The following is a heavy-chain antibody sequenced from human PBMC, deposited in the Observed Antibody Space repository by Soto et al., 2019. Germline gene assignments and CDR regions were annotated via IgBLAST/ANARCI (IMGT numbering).Heavy chain of an antibody. D-gene: IGHD6-19*01. V-gene: IGHV1-69*13. CDR3: ARVSGRGWYNWFDP. J-gene: IGHJ5*02. CDR1: GGNCSSHG. CDR2: IMPLFGTT. Sequence: SVKVSCKASGGNCSSHGISWVRQAPGQGLEFMGGIMPLFGTTNYAQKFRGRVTITADEPTSTVYMELRSMRSEDTAVYYCARVSGRGWYNWFDPWGQGTPVTVSS.